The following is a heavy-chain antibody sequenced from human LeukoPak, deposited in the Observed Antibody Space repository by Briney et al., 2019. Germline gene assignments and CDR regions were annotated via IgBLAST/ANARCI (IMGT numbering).Heavy chain of an antibody. J-gene: IGHJ5*01. CDR2: IKGDGSHT. CDR3: VRDWDHFDFDS. V-gene: IGHV3-74*01. D-gene: IGHD3-9*01. CDR1: GFTFSNYW. Sequence: PGGSLGFSGAASGFTFSNYWRHWVRQAPGGGWVWVSRIKGDGSHTIYADSVKGRFTISRDNAKNTLYLQMKSLRAEDTAVYYCVRDWDHFDFDSWGLGTLVTVSS.